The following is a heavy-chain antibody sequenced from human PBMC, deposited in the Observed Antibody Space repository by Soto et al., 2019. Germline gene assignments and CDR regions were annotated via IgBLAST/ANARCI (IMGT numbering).Heavy chain of an antibody. CDR1: GGSISSGGYY. CDR3: ARDQGYNYDSSGYYPHAFDI. CDR2: IYYSGST. D-gene: IGHD3-22*01. V-gene: IGHV4-31*03. Sequence: PSETLSLTCTVSGGSISSGGYYWSWLRQHPGKGLEWIGYIYYSGSTYYNPSLKSRVTISVDTSKNQFSLKLSSVTAADTAVYYCARDQGYNYDSSGYYPHAFDIWGKGTMVTVSS. J-gene: IGHJ3*02.